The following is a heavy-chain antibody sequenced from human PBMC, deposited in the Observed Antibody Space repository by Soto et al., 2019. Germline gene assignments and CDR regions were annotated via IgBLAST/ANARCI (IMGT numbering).Heavy chain of an antibody. CDR3: ARDRSGIQLWPSYYYYYAMDV. V-gene: IGHV1-46*01. CDR1: GYTFTSYY. J-gene: IGHJ6*02. D-gene: IGHD5-18*01. CDR2: INPSGSST. Sequence: ASVKVSCKASGYTFTSYYMHWVRQAPGQGLEWMGIINPSGSSTSYAQKFQGRVTMTGDTSTSTVYMELSSLRSEDTAVYYCARDRSGIQLWPSYYYYYAMDVWGQGTTVTV.